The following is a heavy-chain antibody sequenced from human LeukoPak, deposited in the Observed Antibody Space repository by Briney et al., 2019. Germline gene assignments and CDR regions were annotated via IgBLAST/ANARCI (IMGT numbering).Heavy chain of an antibody. J-gene: IGHJ3*02. CDR3: ARQAASNAFDI. D-gene: IGHD2-15*01. Sequence: GESLKISCKGSGYRFTTYWIGWVRQMPGNGLEWMGIIYPGDSDTRYSPSFQGQVTISADKPTSTAYLQWSSLKASDTAMYYCARQAASNAFDIWGQGTMVTVSS. CDR2: IYPGDSDT. CDR1: GYRFTTYW. V-gene: IGHV5-51*01.